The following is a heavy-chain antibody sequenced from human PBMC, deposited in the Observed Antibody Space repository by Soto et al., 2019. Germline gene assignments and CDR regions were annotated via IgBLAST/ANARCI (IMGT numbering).Heavy chain of an antibody. Sequence: EVQLLESGGDLVQPGGSLRLSCAASGFTFRGDAMSWVRQAPGKGLEWVSSISGSGEMTHYADSVKGRFTISRDNAKNTLYLQMESLRAEDTALYYCARSDMTYNWNDWGQGALVTVSS. J-gene: IGHJ4*02. CDR2: ISGSGEMT. CDR3: ARSDMTYNWND. CDR1: GFTFRGDA. D-gene: IGHD1-20*01. V-gene: IGHV3-23*01.